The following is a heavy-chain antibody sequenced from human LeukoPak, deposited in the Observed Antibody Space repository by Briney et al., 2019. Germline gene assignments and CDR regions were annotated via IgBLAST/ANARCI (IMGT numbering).Heavy chain of an antibody. D-gene: IGHD1-7*01. V-gene: IGHV3-30-3*01. CDR3: ARIDTYTPGTYGMDV. CDR1: GFIFTNTA. J-gene: IGHJ6*02. CDR2: ISYDGSIK. Sequence: GGFLRLSCVGSGFIFTNTAIHWVRQAPGQGPEWVTVISYDGSIKYYRDSVKGRFTVSRDNSKSTVYLQMNSLRGEDTAIYYCARIDTYTPGTYGMDVWGQGTTVTVSS.